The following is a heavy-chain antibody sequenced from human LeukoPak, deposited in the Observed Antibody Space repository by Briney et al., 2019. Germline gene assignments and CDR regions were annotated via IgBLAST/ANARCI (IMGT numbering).Heavy chain of an antibody. CDR2: INSDGSVT. Sequence: PGGSLRLSCAASAITVSSYWMHWVRQAPGKGLVWVSRINSDGSVTNYADSVEGRFTISRDNAKNTLYLQMNDLRAEDTAVYYCVTDRYSDSAFGDWGQGTLVTVSS. V-gene: IGHV3-74*01. CDR1: AITVSSYW. D-gene: IGHD1-26*01. J-gene: IGHJ4*02. CDR3: VTDRYSDSAFGD.